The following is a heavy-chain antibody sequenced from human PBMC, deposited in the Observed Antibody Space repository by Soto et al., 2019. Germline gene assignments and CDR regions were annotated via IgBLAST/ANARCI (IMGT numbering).Heavy chain of an antibody. CDR3: ASRPGVSVFDY. D-gene: IGHD3-10*01. V-gene: IGHV4-34*01. J-gene: IGHJ4*02. CDR1: GGSFSGYY. CDR2: INHSGST. Sequence: KSAETLSLTCAVYGGSFSGYYWSWIRQPPGKGLEWIGEINHSGSTNYNPSLKSRVTISVDTSKNQFSLKLSSVTAADTAVYYCASRPGVSVFDYWGQGTLVTVSS.